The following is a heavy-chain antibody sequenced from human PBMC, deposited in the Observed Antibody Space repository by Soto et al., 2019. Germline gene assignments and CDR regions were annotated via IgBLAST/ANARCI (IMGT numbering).Heavy chain of an antibody. CDR2: IYPGDSDT. D-gene: IGHD3-3*01. J-gene: IGHJ6*03. CDR1: GYSFTSYW. CDR3: ARLDLWSGYYTGPSDPTGDYYMDV. Sequence: PGESLKISCKGSGYSFTSYWIGWVRQMPGKGLEWMGIIYPGDSDTRYSPSFQGQVTISADKSISTAYLQWSSLKASDTAMYYCARLDLWSGYYTGPSDPTGDYYMDVWGKGTTVTVSS. V-gene: IGHV5-51*01.